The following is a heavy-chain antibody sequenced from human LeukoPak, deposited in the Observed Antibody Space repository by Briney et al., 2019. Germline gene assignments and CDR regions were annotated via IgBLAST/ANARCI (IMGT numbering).Heavy chain of an antibody. CDR3: ARDQSPNYYGSGSYSNWFDP. CDR2: IYPSGNT. Sequence: SETLSLTCTVSGDSISSYYWSWIRQPAGKGLEWIGRIYPSGNTNYNPSLKSRVTMSVDTSKNQFSLRVISVTAADTAVYYCARDQSPNYYGSGSYSNWFDPWGQGTLVTVSS. V-gene: IGHV4-4*07. J-gene: IGHJ5*02. CDR1: GDSISSYY. D-gene: IGHD3-10*01.